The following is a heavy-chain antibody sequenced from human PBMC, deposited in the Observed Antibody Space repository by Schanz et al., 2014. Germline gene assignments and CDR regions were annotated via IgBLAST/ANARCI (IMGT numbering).Heavy chain of an antibody. V-gene: IGHV1-69*02. D-gene: IGHD2-15*01. Sequence: QVQLVQSGAEVKMPGSSMKVSCKASGGTFSTYPINWLRQAPGQGLEWMGRIIPIHGIVNYAQRFQDRVRITADKSTSTAYMELSSLRSDDTAVYYCARGGGPEDVFDIWGQGTILTVSS. CDR2: IIPIHGIV. CDR3: ARGGGPEDVFDI. J-gene: IGHJ3*02. CDR1: GGTFSTYP.